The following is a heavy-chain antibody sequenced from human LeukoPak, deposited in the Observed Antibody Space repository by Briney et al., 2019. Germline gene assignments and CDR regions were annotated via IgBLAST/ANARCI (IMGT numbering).Heavy chain of an antibody. CDR3: AKDSLADIDY. D-gene: IGHD3-16*01. J-gene: IGHJ4*02. CDR2: IRHDGSIK. Sequence: GGSLRLSCAASGLIFSTYGMYWVRQAPGKGPEWVAFIRHDGSIKNYADSVKGRSTISRDNSKNTLYLQMNSLRAEDTAVYYCAKDSLADIDYWGQGTLVTVSS. V-gene: IGHV3-30*02. CDR1: GLIFSTYG.